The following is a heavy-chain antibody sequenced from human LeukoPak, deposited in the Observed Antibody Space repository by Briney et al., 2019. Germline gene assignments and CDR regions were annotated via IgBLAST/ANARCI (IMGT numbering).Heavy chain of an antibody. V-gene: IGHV3-23*01. CDR2: IPASGGST. Sequence: GGSLRLSCAASGFTFSSYWMTWVRQAPGKGLEWVSSIPASGGSTYYADSVKGRFTISRDNSKNSLYLQMNSLRAEDTAVYYCAKESSGGWYFDYWGQGTLVTVSS. CDR3: AKESSGGWYFDY. J-gene: IGHJ4*02. D-gene: IGHD6-19*01. CDR1: GFTFSSYW.